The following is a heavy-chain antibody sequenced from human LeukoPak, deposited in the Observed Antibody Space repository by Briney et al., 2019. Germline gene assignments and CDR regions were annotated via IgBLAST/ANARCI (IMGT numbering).Heavy chain of an antibody. CDR3: ARSPYYYDSSGYFTTGYYMDV. Sequence: PSETLSLTCTVSGGSISSYYWSWIRQPPGKGLEWIGEINHSGSTNYNPSLKSRVTISVDTSKNQFSLKLSSVTAADTAVYYCARSPYYYDSSGYFTTGYYMDVWGKGTTVTVSS. V-gene: IGHV4-34*01. D-gene: IGHD3-22*01. CDR2: INHSGST. CDR1: GGSISSYY. J-gene: IGHJ6*03.